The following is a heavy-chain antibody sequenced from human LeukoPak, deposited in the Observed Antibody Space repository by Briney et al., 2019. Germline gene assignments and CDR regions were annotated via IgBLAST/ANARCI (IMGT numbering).Heavy chain of an antibody. CDR1: GYTFSSYY. CDR2: INPNSGGT. V-gene: IGHV1-2*06. D-gene: IGHD3-22*01. J-gene: IGHJ4*02. Sequence: ASVKVSCKASGYTFSSYYMHWVRQAPGQGLEWMGRINPNSGGTKYAQKFQGRVTMTSDTSASTVYMELSSLRSDDTAVYYCARENEVITMIVVATFDSWGQGTLVTVSS. CDR3: ARENEVITMIVVATFDS.